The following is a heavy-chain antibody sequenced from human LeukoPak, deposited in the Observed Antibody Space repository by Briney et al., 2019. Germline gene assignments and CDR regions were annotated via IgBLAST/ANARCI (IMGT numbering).Heavy chain of an antibody. D-gene: IGHD6-19*01. CDR1: GGSFSGYY. V-gene: IGHV4-34*01. J-gene: IGHJ5*02. CDR2: INHSGST. CDR3: ARGTDSSGWYYWFDP. Sequence: SETLSLTCAVYGGSFSGYYWSWIRQPPGKGLEWIGEINHSGSTNYNPSLKSRVTISVDTSKNQFSLKLSSVTAADTAVYNCARGTDSSGWYYWFDPWGQGTLVTVSS.